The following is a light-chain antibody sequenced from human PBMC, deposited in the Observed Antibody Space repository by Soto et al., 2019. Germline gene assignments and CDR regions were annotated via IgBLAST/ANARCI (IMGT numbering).Light chain of an antibody. CDR3: QHYNSYSEA. CDR1: QTISSW. J-gene: IGKJ1*01. CDR2: KAS. V-gene: IGKV1-5*03. Sequence: DIQMTQSPSTLSGSVGDRVTITCRASQTISSWLAWYQQKPGKAPKLLIYKASTVKSGVPSRFSGSGSGTEFTLTISSLQPDDFATDYCQHYNSYSEAFGQGTKVELK.